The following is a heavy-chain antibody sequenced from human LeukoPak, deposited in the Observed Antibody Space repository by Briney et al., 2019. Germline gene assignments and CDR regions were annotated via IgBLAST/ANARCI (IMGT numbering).Heavy chain of an antibody. J-gene: IGHJ5*02. CDR2: INSDGGGA. Sequence: GGSLRLSRAASGITFGNNWMHWVRQGPGKGLVWISRINSDGGGAIYADSVKGRFTVSRDNAKNTLYLQMNSLRAEDTAVCYCARDVPHNWFDTWGQGTLVTVSS. CDR1: GITFGNNW. V-gene: IGHV3-74*01. CDR3: ARDVPHNWFDT.